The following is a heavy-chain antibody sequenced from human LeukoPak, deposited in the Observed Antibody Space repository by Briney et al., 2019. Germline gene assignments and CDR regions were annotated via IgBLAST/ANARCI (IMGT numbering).Heavy chain of an antibody. CDR2: INPRRGST. CDR3: TREGAAEAKNFDY. V-gene: IGHV1-46*01. D-gene: IGHD6-13*01. J-gene: IGHJ4*02. Sequence: GASVKVSCKTSGYTFTNYLIHWVQQAPGLGHEWMGIINPRRGSTRYAQKFQDRVVVTRDTSTSTVYMELSSLRSDDTAVYYCTREGAAEAKNFDYWGQGTLVTVSS. CDR1: GYTFTNYL.